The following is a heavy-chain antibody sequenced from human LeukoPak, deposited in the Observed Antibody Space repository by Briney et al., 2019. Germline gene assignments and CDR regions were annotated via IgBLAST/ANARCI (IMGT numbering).Heavy chain of an antibody. CDR2: IKSKTDGGTT. D-gene: IGHD6-6*01. Sequence: GGSLRLSCAASGFTFSNAWMSWVRQAPGKGLEWGGRIKSKTDGGTTDYAAPVKGRFTISRDDSKNTLYLQMNSLKPEDTAVYYCTTEMQLGDAFDIWGQGTMVTVSS. CDR3: TTEMQLGDAFDI. J-gene: IGHJ3*02. V-gene: IGHV3-15*01. CDR1: GFTFSNAW.